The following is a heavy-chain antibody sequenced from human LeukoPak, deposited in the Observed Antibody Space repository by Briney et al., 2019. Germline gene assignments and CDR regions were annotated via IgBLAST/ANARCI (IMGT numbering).Heavy chain of an antibody. J-gene: IGHJ6*02. CDR1: GFTFSSYA. CDR2: ISYDGSNK. CDR3: ARDTGSARYYGMDV. Sequence: GRSLRLSCAASGFTFSSYAMHWVRQAPGKGLGWVAVISYDGSNKYYADSVKGRFTISRDNSKNTLYLQMNSLRAEDTAVYYCARDTGSARYYGMDVWGQGTTVTVSS. V-gene: IGHV3-30-3*01. D-gene: IGHD6-19*01.